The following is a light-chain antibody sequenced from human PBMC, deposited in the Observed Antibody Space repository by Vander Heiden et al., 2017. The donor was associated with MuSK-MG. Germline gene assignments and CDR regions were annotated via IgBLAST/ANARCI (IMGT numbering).Light chain of an antibody. V-gene: IGLV3-1*01. CDR1: KLGDKY. CDR2: QDS. CDR3: QEGDSSTGV. Sequence: SYELTQPPSVSVSPGQTASIPCSGDKLGDKYACWYQQKPGQSPVLVIYQDSKRTSGSPERFSGSNSGNTATLTISGTQAVDDDYYDWQEGDSSTGVFGGGTKLTVL. J-gene: IGLJ2*01.